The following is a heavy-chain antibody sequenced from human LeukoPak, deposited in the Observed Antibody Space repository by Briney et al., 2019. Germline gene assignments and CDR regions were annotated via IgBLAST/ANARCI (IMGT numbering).Heavy chain of an antibody. J-gene: IGHJ4*02. D-gene: IGHD3-10*01. CDR3: ARGAYDYDSGSYSVDTSMVTMVTNDY. CDR2: IYYSGST. V-gene: IGHV4-59*08. CDR1: GGSISSYY. Sequence: PSQTLSLTCTVSGGSISSYYWSWIRQPPGKGLEWIGYIYYSGSTNYNPSLKSRVTISVDTSKSQFSLKLSSVTAADTAVCFCARGAYDYDSGSYSVDTSMVTMVTNDYWGQGTMVTASS.